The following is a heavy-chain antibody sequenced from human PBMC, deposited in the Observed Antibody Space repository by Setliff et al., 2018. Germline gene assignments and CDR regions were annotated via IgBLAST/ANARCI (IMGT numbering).Heavy chain of an antibody. D-gene: IGHD7-27*01. V-gene: IGHV3-48*01. CDR2: IRNDGATT. J-gene: IGHJ4*02. Sequence: GGSLRLSCVTSGFTFSTYWMHWVRQAPGKGLEWLSNIRNDGATTSYADSVKGRFTISRDNVKNSLFLQMNSLRAEYTAVYYCVRDLHWGFDYWGLGTLVTVSS. CDR1: GFTFSTYW. CDR3: VRDLHWGFDY.